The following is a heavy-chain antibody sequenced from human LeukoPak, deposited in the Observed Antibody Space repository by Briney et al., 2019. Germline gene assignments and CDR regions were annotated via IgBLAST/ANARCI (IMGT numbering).Heavy chain of an antibody. CDR1: GGTFSSYA. J-gene: IGHJ4*02. V-gene: IGHV1-69*04. CDR3: ARSPWFGELLSFDY. CDR2: IIPILGTA. D-gene: IGHD3-10*01. Sequence: ASVKVSCKASGGTFSSYAISWVRQAPGQGLEWMGRIIPILGTANYAQKFQGRVTITADKSTSTAYMELSSLRSEDTAVYYCARSPWFGELLSFDYWGQGTLVTVSS.